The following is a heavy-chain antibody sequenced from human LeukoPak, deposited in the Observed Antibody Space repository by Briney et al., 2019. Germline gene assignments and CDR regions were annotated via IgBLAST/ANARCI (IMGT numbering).Heavy chain of an antibody. D-gene: IGHD3-16*02. V-gene: IGHV4-4*09. J-gene: IGHJ5*02. CDR1: SGSISTYY. Sequence: ASETLSLTCTVSSGSISTYYWSWIRQPPGKGLEWIGDIHSSGSTNYSPSLKSRVTISVDTSKNQFSLKLSSVTAADTAVYYCARLEITFGGVIASWGQGTLVTVSS. CDR3: ARLEITFGGVIAS. CDR2: IHSSGST.